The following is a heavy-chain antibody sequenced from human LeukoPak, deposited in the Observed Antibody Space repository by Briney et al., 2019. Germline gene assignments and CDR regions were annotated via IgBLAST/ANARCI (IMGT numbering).Heavy chain of an antibody. J-gene: IGHJ6*02. D-gene: IGHD4-17*01. CDR2: ISYDGSNK. CDR3: ARGRVYGDYGMDV. CDR1: GFTFSSYA. Sequence: GGSLRLSCAASGFTFSSYAMHWVRQAPGKGLEWVAVISYDGSNKYYADSVKGRFTISRDNSKNTLYLQMNSLRAEDTAVYYCARGRVYGDYGMDVWGQGTTVTVSS. V-gene: IGHV3-30*14.